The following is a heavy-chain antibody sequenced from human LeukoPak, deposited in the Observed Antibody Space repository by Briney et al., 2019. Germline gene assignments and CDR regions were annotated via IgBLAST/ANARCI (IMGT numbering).Heavy chain of an antibody. J-gene: IGHJ1*01. CDR1: GGSISSYY. D-gene: IGHD2-15*01. CDR2: FYYSGST. CDR3: ASLRYCSGGSCFPKYFQH. V-gene: IGHV4-59*08. Sequence: PSETLSPTSTVPGGSISSYYWSWIRHPPGKGLRGIGYFYYSGSTNYNPSLKSRVTMSVATSRNQFSLKLSSVTAADTAVYYCASLRYCSGGSCFPKYFQHWGQGTLVTVSS.